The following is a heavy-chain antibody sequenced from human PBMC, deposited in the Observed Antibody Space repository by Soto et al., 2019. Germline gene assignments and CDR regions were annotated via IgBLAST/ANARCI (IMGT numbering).Heavy chain of an antibody. V-gene: IGHV4-39*01. CDR1: GVSISNTSYY. CDR3: ARHGYY. CDR2: IYFSGST. Sequence: SETLSLTCSVSGVSISNTSYYWGWIRQPPGKGLEWVGTIYFSGSTFYNPSLKSRVTISIDTSKNQFSLRLSSVTAADTAVYYCARHGYYWGQGTLVTVSS. J-gene: IGHJ4*02.